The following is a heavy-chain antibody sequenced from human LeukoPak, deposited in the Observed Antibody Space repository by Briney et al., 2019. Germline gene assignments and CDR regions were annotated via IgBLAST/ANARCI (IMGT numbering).Heavy chain of an antibody. D-gene: IGHD1-26*01. CDR2: IKQDGSEK. CDR3: ARALVGALSAVDY. V-gene: IGHV3-7*01. Sequence: GGSLRLSCAASGFTFSSYWMSWVRQAPGKGLEWVANIKQDGSEKYYVDSVKGRFTISRDNAKNSLYLQMNSLRAEDTAVYYCARALVGALSAVDYWGQGTLVTVSS. CDR1: GFTFSSYW. J-gene: IGHJ4*02.